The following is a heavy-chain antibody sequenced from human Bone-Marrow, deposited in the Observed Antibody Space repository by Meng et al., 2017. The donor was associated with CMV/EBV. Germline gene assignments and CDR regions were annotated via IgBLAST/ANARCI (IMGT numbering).Heavy chain of an antibody. CDR2: IRYDGSNK. CDR1: GFTFSSYG. D-gene: IGHD6-6*01. CDR3: AKDLYSSSDY. V-gene: IGHV3-30*02. Sequence: GGSLTISCAASGFTFSSYGMHWVRQAPGKGLEWVAFIRYDGSNKYYADSVKGRFTISRDNSKNTLYLQMNSLRAEDTAVYYCAKDLYSSSDYWGQGTLVTVSS. J-gene: IGHJ4*02.